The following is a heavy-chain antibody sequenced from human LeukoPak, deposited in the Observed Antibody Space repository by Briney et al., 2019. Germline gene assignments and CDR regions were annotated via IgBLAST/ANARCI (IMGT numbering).Heavy chain of an antibody. CDR2: IYYSGST. Sequence: SETLSLTCTVSGGSMSSYYWSWIRQPPGKGLEWIGYIYYSGSTKYNPSLKSRVTISVDTSKNQFSLKLSSVTAADTAVYYCARVGDCSSTSCYWYDYWGQGTLVTVSS. D-gene: IGHD2-2*01. V-gene: IGHV4-59*12. CDR3: ARVGDCSSTSCYWYDY. CDR1: GGSMSSYY. J-gene: IGHJ4*02.